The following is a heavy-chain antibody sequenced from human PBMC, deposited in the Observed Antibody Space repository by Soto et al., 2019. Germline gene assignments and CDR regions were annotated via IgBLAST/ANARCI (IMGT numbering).Heavy chain of an antibody. Sequence: DVQLVESGGGLIQPGESLRLSCVAFGLTISGKKYVAWVRQAPGKGLEWVSALYDVDGSFYADSVKGRFTTSSDSSKTTVYLQMYDLRPDDTAVYYCSTWHEREHAYDVWGQGTTVTVSS. J-gene: IGHJ3*01. CDR1: GLTISGKKY. CDR2: LYDVDGS. D-gene: IGHD1-1*01. V-gene: IGHV3-53*01. CDR3: STWHEREHAYDV.